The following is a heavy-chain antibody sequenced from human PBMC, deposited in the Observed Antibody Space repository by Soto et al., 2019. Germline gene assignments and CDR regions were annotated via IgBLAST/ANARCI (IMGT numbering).Heavy chain of an antibody. CDR1: GFTFDDYA. D-gene: IGHD2-15*01. Sequence: DVQLVESGGGLVQPGRSLRLSCAASGFTFDDYAMHWVRQAPGKGLEWVSGISWNSGSIGYADSVKGRFTISRDNAKNSLYLQMNSLRAEDTALYYCAKDRGVVVAATLDYWGQGTLVTVSS. J-gene: IGHJ4*02. V-gene: IGHV3-9*01. CDR3: AKDRGVVVAATLDY. CDR2: ISWNSGSI.